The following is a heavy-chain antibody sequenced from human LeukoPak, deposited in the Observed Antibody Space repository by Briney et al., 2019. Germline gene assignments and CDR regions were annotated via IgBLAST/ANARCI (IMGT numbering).Heavy chain of an antibody. CDR2: IYYRGST. CDR3: ARARSRLDYFDY. Sequence: SETLSLTCTVSGGSISSHYWSWIRQPPGKGLEWIGYIYYRGSTNYNPSLKSRVTISVDTSKNQFSLKLSSVTAADTAVYYCARARSRLDYFDYWGQRTLVTVSS. V-gene: IGHV4-59*11. J-gene: IGHJ4*02. CDR1: GGSISSHY.